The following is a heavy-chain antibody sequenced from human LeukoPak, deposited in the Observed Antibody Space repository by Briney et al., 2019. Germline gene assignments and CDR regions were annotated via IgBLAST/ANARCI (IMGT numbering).Heavy chain of an antibody. CDR2: ISSSSSYI. CDR3: ARGPIAVAGTGGDY. J-gene: IGHJ4*02. CDR1: GFTFSSYS. D-gene: IGHD6-19*01. Sequence: PGGSLRLSSAASGFTFSSYSMNWVRQAPGKGLEWVSSISSSSSYIYYADSVKGRFTISRDNAKNSLYLQMNSLRAEDTAVYYCARGPIAVAGTGGDYWGQGTLVTVSS. V-gene: IGHV3-21*01.